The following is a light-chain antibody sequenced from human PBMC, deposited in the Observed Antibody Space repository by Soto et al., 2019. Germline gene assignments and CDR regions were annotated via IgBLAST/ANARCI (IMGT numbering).Light chain of an antibody. J-gene: IGLJ1*01. CDR1: SSNIAANS. CDR2: DSD. Sequence: QSVLTQPPSVSAAPGQEVTISCSGSSSNIAANSVSWYQHLPGTALKLLIYDSDRRPSGIPARFSGSKSGTSATLGITGLQTGDEADYYCCSLTTSHTYVFGSGTKLTVL. V-gene: IGLV1-51*01. CDR3: CSLTTSHTYV.